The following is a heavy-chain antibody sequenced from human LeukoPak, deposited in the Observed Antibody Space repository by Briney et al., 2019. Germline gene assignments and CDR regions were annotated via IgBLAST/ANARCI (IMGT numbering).Heavy chain of an antibody. CDR1: GFTFSSYW. D-gene: IGHD5-18*01. CDR3: AKFTARYSYGRIY. V-gene: IGHV3-74*01. Sequence: GGSLRLSCAASGFTFSSYWMHWVRQAPGKGLVWVSRINSDGSSTSYADSVKGRFTISRDNSKNTLYLQMNSLRAEDTAVYYCAKFTARYSYGRIYWGQGTLVTVSS. CDR2: INSDGSST. J-gene: IGHJ4*02.